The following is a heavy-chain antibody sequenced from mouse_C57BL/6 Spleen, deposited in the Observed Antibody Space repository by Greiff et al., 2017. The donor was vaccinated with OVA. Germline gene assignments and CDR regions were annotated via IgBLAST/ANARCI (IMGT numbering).Heavy chain of an antibody. Sequence: EVMLVESGGGLVKPGGSLKLSCAASGFTFSDYGMHWVRQAPEKGLEWVAYISSGSSTIYYADTVKGRFTISRDNAKNTLFLQMTSLRSEDTAMYYGARGGDWDVYYAMDYWGQGTSVTVSS. CDR2: ISSGSSTI. CDR1: GFTFSDYG. CDR3: ARGGDWDVYYAMDY. V-gene: IGHV5-17*01. J-gene: IGHJ4*01. D-gene: IGHD4-1*01.